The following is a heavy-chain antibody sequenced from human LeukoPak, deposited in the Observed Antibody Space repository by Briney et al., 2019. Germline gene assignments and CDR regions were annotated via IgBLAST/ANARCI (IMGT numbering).Heavy chain of an antibody. J-gene: IGHJ4*02. CDR2: SGGST. V-gene: IGHV3-23*01. Sequence: SGGSTYYADSVKCRFTISRDNSKNTLYLQMNSLRAEDTAVYYCAKDLMYYYDSSGYYGFDYWGQGTLVTVSS. D-gene: IGHD3-22*01. CDR3: AKDLMYYYDSSGYYGFDY.